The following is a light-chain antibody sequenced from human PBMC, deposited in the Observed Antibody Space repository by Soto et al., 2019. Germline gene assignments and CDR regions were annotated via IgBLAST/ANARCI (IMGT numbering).Light chain of an antibody. V-gene: IGLV2-8*01. CDR3: SSYAGSNFPFV. CDR2: EVS. J-gene: IGLJ1*01. CDR1: SSDVGAYNQ. Sequence: QSALTQPPSASGYPGQSVSISCTGTSSDVGAYNQVSWYQQHPGKAPKLMIFEVSKRPSGVPDRFSGSKSGDTASLTVSGLQAEDEADYYCSSYAGSNFPFVFGTGTKLTVL.